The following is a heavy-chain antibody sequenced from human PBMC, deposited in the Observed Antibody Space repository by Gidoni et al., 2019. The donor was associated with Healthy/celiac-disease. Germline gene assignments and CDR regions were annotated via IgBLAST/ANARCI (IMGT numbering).Heavy chain of an antibody. CDR2: IYPGDSDT. D-gene: IGHD4-17*01. CDR1: GYSFTSYW. V-gene: IGHV5-51*01. Sequence: EVQLVQSGAEVKKPGESLKISCKGSGYSFTSYWIGWVRQMPGKGLEWMGIIYPGDSDTSYSPSFQGQVTISADKSISTAYLQWSSLKASDTAMYYCARLHAATVTTVRGAFDIWGQGTMVTVSS. CDR3: ARLHAATVTTVRGAFDI. J-gene: IGHJ3*02.